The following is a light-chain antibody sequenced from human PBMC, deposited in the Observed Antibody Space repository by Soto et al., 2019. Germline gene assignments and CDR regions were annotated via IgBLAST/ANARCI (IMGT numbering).Light chain of an antibody. CDR1: QSVSSTY. V-gene: IGKV3-20*01. Sequence: EFVLTQSPGTLSLSPGERATLSCRASQSVSSTYLAWYQQKPGQAPRLLIYGASSRATGIPDRFSGSGSGTDFTLTISRLEPEDCAVYYCQQYRSSPLTFGPGTKVEIK. CDR2: GAS. CDR3: QQYRSSPLT. J-gene: IGKJ1*01.